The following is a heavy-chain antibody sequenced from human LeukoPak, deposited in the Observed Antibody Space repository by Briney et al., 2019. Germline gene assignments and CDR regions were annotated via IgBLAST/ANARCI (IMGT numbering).Heavy chain of an antibody. CDR3: ARSGYNFLVDS. J-gene: IGHJ4*02. V-gene: IGHV4-39*01. Sequence: SETLSLTCTVSGGSFSSSSSYWGRVRQPPGKGLEWIASMSYSGTTYYNPSLKSRVTISVDTSKNQFSLKLSSVTAADTAVYFCARSGYNFLVDSWGQGTLVTVSS. CDR1: GGSFSSSSSY. CDR2: MSYSGTT. D-gene: IGHD5-18*01.